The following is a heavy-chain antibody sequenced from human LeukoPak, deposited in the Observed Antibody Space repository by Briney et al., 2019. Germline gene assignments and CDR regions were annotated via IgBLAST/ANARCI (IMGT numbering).Heavy chain of an antibody. V-gene: IGHV1-46*01. Sequence: GASVKVSCKASGYTFTVFYMHWVRQAPGQGLEWMGIINPSGGRTGYAQKFQGRVTMTRDTSTNTVYIELSSLRSEDTAVYYCARGGASEQVISDDWGQGTLVTVSS. CDR3: ARGGASEQVISDD. D-gene: IGHD1/OR15-1a*01. CDR2: INPSGGRT. J-gene: IGHJ4*02. CDR1: GYTFTVFY.